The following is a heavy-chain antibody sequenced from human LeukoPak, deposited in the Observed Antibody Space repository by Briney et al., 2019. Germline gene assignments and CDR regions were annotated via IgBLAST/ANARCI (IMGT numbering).Heavy chain of an antibody. CDR2: ISSSGSTI. CDR3: ARDTTPRYCSGGSCYTHYGMDV. Sequence: GGSLRLSCAASGFTFSDYYMSWIRQAPGKGLEWLSYISSSGSTIYYADSVKGRFTVSRDNAKHSLYLQMNSLRAEDTAVYYCARDTTPRYCSGGSCYTHYGMDVWGQGTTVTVSS. D-gene: IGHD2-15*01. V-gene: IGHV3-11*01. J-gene: IGHJ6*02. CDR1: GFTFSDYY.